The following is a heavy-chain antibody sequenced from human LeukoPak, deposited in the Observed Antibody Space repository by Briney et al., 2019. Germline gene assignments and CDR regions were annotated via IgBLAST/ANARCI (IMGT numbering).Heavy chain of an antibody. CDR1: GGSISSGGYY. D-gene: IGHD1-26*01. CDR3: ARASEWELLDLGGFDY. CDR2: IYYSGST. Sequence: ASETLSLTCTVSGGSISSGGYYWSWIRQHPGKGLEWIGYIYYSGSTYYNPSLKSRVTISVDTSKNQFSLKLSSVTAADTAVYYCARASEWELLDLGGFDYWGQGTLVTVSS. V-gene: IGHV4-31*03. J-gene: IGHJ4*02.